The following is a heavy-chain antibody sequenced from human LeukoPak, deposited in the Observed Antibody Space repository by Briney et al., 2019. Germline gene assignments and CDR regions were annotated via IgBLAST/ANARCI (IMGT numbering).Heavy chain of an antibody. CDR2: IKQDGSEK. CDR3: AGSMVRGVIIIEPLDY. Sequence: PGGSLRLSCAASGFTFSSYWMSWVRQAPGKGLEWVANIKQDGSEKYYVDSVKGRFTISRDNAKNSLYLQMNSLRAEDTAVYYCAGSMVRGVIIIEPLDYWGQGTLVTVSS. J-gene: IGHJ4*02. CDR1: GFTFSSYW. D-gene: IGHD3-10*01. V-gene: IGHV3-7*01.